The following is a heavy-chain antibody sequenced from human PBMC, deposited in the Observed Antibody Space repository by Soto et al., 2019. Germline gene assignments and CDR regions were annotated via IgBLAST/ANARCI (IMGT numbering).Heavy chain of an antibody. Sequence: GGSLGLSFSASGYPSSSYEMNWVRQATGKGLEWVSYISSSGSTIYYADSVKGRFTISRDNAKNSLYLQMNSLRAEDTAVYYCARGTQLWPGRYYYYYYGMDVWGQGTTVNVSS. CDR3: ARGTQLWPGRYYYYYYGMDV. J-gene: IGHJ6*02. CDR1: GYPSSSYE. D-gene: IGHD5-18*01. V-gene: IGHV3-48*03. CDR2: ISSSGSTI.